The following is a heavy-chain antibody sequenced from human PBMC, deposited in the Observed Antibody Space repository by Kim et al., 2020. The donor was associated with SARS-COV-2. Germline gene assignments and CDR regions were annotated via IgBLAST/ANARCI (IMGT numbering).Heavy chain of an antibody. Sequence: GGSLRLSCAASGFAFGTHSMNWVRQAPGKGLEWVSSIGGTTNYIYYADSLKGRFTISRDNSKTSLYLQMDSLRAEDTAVYYCARGGYCSSTSCYFYYYALDVWGQGTTVTVSS. D-gene: IGHD2-2*01. CDR3: ARGGYCSSTSCYFYYYALDV. CDR2: IGGTTNYI. CDR1: GFAFGTHS. J-gene: IGHJ6*02. V-gene: IGHV3-21*01.